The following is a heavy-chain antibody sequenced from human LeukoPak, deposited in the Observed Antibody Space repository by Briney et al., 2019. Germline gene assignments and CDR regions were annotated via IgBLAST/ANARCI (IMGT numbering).Heavy chain of an antibody. CDR1: GNYW. CDR2: INSDGSWT. CDR3: VSFYETY. V-gene: IGHV3-74*01. J-gene: IGHJ4*02. Sequence: GGSLRLSCAASGNYWMHWVRQAPGKGLVWVSHINSDGSWTSYADSVKGRFTISKDNAKNTVYLQMSSLRAEDAAVYYCVSFYETYWGRGTLVTVSS. D-gene: IGHD2/OR15-2a*01.